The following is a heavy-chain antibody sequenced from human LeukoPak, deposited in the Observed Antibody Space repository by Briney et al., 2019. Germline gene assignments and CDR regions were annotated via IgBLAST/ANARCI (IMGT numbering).Heavy chain of an antibody. CDR3: ATDRGQVVPAAMSTSERQFDY. CDR1: GFTFSRYA. J-gene: IGHJ4*02. V-gene: IGHV3-23*01. D-gene: IGHD2-2*01. CDR2: ISGSGGST. Sequence: PGGSLRLSCAASGFTFSRYAMSWVRQAPGKGLEWVSAISGSGGSTYYADSVKSRFTISRDNSKNTLYLQMNSLRAEDTAVYYCATDRGQVVPAAMSTSERQFDYWGQGTLVTVSS.